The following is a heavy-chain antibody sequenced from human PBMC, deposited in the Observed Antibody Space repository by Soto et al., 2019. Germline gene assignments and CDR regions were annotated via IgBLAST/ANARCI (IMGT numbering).Heavy chain of an antibody. CDR1: GFTFSSYA. V-gene: IGHV3-23*01. D-gene: IGHD6-13*01. CDR3: ATITAPGNWIFDY. CDR2: ISTSGHIT. J-gene: IGHJ4*02. Sequence: EVQMLETGGDLVQPGGSLRLSCAASGFTFSSYAMSWVRQAPGKGLEWVSSISTSGHITYYADSVKARFVSSRDNSKSPLYLPMNSLRVEDTAVYYCATITAPGNWIFDYWGQGTLVTVSS.